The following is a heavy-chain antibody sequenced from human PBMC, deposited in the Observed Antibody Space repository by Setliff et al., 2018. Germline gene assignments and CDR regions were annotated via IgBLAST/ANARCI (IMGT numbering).Heavy chain of an antibody. J-gene: IGHJ3*01. CDR1: GYNFINYW. D-gene: IGHD6-13*01. CDR2: IYPSDSDI. Sequence: GESLKISCKGSGYNFINYWIGWVRQMPGKGLEWMGIIYPSDSDIRYSPSFQGQVTISADKSISTAYLQWSSLKASDTAMYYCARLGSSSWYNDVFDFWGPGTMVTVSS. CDR3: ARLGSSSWYNDVFDF. V-gene: IGHV5-51*01.